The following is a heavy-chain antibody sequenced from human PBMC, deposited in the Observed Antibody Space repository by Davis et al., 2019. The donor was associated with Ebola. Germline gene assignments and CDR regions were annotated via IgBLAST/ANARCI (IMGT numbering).Heavy chain of an antibody. CDR2: INHSGST. J-gene: IGHJ4*02. D-gene: IGHD3-22*01. V-gene: IGHV4-34*01. Sequence: MPGGSLRLSCAVYGGSFSGYYWSWIRQPPGKGLAWIGEINHSGSTNYNPSLKSRFTISVDTSKNQFSLKLSSVTAADTAVYYCARALYYYDSSGYYSYWGQGTLVTVSS. CDR1: GGSFSGYY. CDR3: ARALYYYDSSGYYSY.